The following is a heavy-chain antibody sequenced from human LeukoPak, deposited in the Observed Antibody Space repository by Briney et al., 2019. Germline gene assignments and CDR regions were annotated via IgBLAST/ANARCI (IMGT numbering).Heavy chain of an antibody. Sequence: PGRSLRLSCAASGFTFSSYAMHWVRQAPGKGLEWVAVISYDGSNKYYADSVKGRFTTSRDNSKNTLYLQMNSLRAEDTAVYHCARDQYGSGSTLTGMDVWGQGTTVTVSS. V-gene: IGHV3-30*01. J-gene: IGHJ6*02. CDR1: GFTFSSYA. D-gene: IGHD3-10*01. CDR2: ISYDGSNK. CDR3: ARDQYGSGSTLTGMDV.